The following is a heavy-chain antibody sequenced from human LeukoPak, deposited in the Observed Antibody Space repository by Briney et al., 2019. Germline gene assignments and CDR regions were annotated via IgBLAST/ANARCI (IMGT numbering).Heavy chain of an antibody. V-gene: IGHV1-18*01. CDR3: ARERTLDGYYGSGSYFWTGPDYYYMNV. Sequence: ASVKVSCKTSGYTFTSYGISWVRQAPGQGLEWMGWISAYNGNTNYAQKLQGRVTMTTDTSTSTAYMELRSLRSDDTAVYYCARERTLDGYYGSGSYFWTGPDYYYMNVWGKGTTVTVSS. CDR1: GYTFTSYG. CDR2: ISAYNGNT. D-gene: IGHD3-10*01. J-gene: IGHJ6*03.